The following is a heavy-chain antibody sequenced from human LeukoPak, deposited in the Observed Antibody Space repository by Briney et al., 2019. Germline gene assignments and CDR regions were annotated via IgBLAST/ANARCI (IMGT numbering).Heavy chain of an antibody. CDR3: ARDLPTYGDCLYYYYGMDV. Sequence: SQTLSLTCAISGDSVSSNSAAWNWIRQSPSRGLEWLGRTYYRSKWYNDYAVSVKSRITINPDTSKNQFSLQLNSVTPEDTAVYYCARDLPTYGDCLYYYYGMDVWGQGTTVTVSS. CDR1: GDSVSSNSAA. D-gene: IGHD4-17*01. CDR2: TYYRSKWYN. J-gene: IGHJ6*02. V-gene: IGHV6-1*01.